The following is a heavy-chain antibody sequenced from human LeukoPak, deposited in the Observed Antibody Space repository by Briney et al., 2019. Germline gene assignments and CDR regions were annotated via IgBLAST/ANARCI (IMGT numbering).Heavy chain of an antibody. CDR2: ISSRGDTI. D-gene: IGHD6-19*01. Sequence: PGGSLRPPCAGSGFTFSSYEMNWVRQAPGKGLEWVSYISSRGDTIYYADSVRGRFTLYRDNAKNSLYLQMNSLRAEDTAVYYCARGYASAWCDYWGQGALVTVSS. J-gene: IGHJ4*02. V-gene: IGHV3-48*03. CDR3: ARGYASAWCDY. CDR1: GFTFSSYE.